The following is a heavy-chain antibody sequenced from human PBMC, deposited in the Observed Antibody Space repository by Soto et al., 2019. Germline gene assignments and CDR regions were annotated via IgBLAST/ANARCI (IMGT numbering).Heavy chain of an antibody. CDR3: ARGSTESYPGRRIFDF. J-gene: IGHJ4*02. CDR2: ITDNGGDA. CDR1: GLTFGSRA. Sequence: EVQLLESGGDLKQPGGSLRLSCVASGLTFGSRAMSWVRQAPGEGLQWVATITDNGGDAKYADSVRGRFVISRDNSKKTLYLQMTSLTAEDSAMYFCARGSTESYPGRRIFDFWGRGPLVTVSS. D-gene: IGHD3-10*01. V-gene: IGHV3-23*01.